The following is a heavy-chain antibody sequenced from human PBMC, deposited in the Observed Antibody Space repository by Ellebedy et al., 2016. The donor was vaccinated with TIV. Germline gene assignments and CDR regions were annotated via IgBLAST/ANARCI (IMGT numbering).Heavy chain of an antibody. Sequence: PGGSLRLSCKGSGYSFTSYWISWVRQMPGKGLEWMGKIDPTDSYTNYSPSFQGHVTISADKSISTAYVQWSSLKASDTAMYYCARHESITAADRLDYWGQGTLVTVSS. D-gene: IGHD6-13*01. V-gene: IGHV5-10-1*01. CDR2: IDPTDSYT. CDR3: ARHESITAADRLDY. CDR1: GYSFTSYW. J-gene: IGHJ4*02.